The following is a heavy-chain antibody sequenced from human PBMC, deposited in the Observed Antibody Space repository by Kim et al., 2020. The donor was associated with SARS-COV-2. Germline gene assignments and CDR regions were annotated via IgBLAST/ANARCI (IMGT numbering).Heavy chain of an antibody. CDR2: ISGNGVNK. Sequence: GSLRLSCVASGFTFDTYAMSWVRQAPGKGLEWVSVISGNGVNKFYADSVRGRFTISRDNSNNTLYLQMNSLRVEDTALYYCAKVVVMDGYNYYYYYGMD. D-gene: IGHD3-22*01. CDR1: GFTFDTYA. J-gene: IGHJ6*01. V-gene: IGHV3-23*01. CDR3: AKVVVMDGYNYYYYYGMD.